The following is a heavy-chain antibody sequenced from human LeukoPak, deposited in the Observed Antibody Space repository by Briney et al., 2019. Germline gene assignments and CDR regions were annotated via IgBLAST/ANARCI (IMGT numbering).Heavy chain of an antibody. CDR3: ARDRTIVVVPAARKRVNWFDP. D-gene: IGHD2-2*01. J-gene: IGHJ5*02. CDR1: GYTFTSYG. Sequence: EASVKVSCKASGYTFTSYGISWVRQAPGQGLKWMGWISACNGNTYYAQKLQGRVTMTTDTSTSTAYMELRSLRSDDTAVYYCARDRTIVVVPAARKRVNWFDPWGQGTLVTVSS. V-gene: IGHV1-18*01. CDR2: ISACNGNT.